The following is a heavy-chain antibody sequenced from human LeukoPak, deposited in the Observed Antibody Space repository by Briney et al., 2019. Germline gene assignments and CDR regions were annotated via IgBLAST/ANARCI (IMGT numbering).Heavy chain of an antibody. Sequence: PSETLSLTCAVYGGSFSGYYWSWIRQPPGKGLEWIGEINHSGSTNYIPSLKSRVTISVDTSKNQFSLKLSSVTAADTAVYYCARGKRGYSSSWYDYWGQGTLVTVSS. CDR3: ARGKRGYSSSWYDY. J-gene: IGHJ4*02. D-gene: IGHD6-13*01. CDR1: GGSFSGYY. V-gene: IGHV4-34*01. CDR2: INHSGST.